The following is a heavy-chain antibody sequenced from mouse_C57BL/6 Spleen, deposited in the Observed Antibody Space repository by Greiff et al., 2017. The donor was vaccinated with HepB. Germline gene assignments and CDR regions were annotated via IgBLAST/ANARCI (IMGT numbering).Heavy chain of an antibody. Sequence: VQRVESGPELVKPGASVKISCKASGYTFTDYYINWVKQRPGQGLEWIGWIFPGSGSTYYNGKFKGKATLTVDKSSSTAYMLLSSLTSEDSAVYFCARSSHYYGSRYYFDYWGQGTTLTVSS. CDR3: ARSSHYYGSRYYFDY. CDR2: IFPGSGST. J-gene: IGHJ2*01. V-gene: IGHV1-75*01. CDR1: GYTFTDYY. D-gene: IGHD1-1*01.